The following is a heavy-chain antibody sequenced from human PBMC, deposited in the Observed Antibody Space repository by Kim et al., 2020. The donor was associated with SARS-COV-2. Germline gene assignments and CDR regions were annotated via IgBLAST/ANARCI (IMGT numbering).Heavy chain of an antibody. D-gene: IGHD3-22*01. CDR2: ISAYNGNT. J-gene: IGHJ5*02. CDR3: ARYFDYYDSSGYPRGSWFDT. V-gene: IGHV1-18*01. CDR1: GYTFTSYG. Sequence: ASVKVSCKASGYTFTSYGISWVRQAPGQGLEWMGWISAYNGNTNYAQKLQGRVTMTTDTSTSTAYMELRSLRSDDTAVYYCARYFDYYDSSGYPRGSWFDTWGQGTLVTVSS.